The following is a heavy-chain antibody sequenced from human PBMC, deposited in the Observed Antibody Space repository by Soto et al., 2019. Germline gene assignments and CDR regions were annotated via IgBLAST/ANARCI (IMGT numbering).Heavy chain of an antibody. CDR1: GGSFSGFY. CDR2: INHSGSS. CDR3: ARRAGPWYFDL. V-gene: IGHV4-34*01. J-gene: IGHJ2*01. Sequence: WETLSLTCAVHGGSFSGFYWTWIRQPPGKGLEWIGEINHSGSSNYNPPLKSRVTMSLDTSRNQFSLSLNSVTAADTAVYYCARRAGPWYFDLWGRGTLVTVSS.